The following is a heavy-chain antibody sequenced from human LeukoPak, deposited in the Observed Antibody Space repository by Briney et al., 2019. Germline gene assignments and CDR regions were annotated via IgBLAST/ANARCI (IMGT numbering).Heavy chain of an antibody. CDR1: GGSISSYY. J-gene: IGHJ5*02. V-gene: IGHV4-59*01. Sequence: SETLSLTCTVSGGSISSYYWSWIRQPPGKGLEWIGYIYYSGSTNYNPSLKSRVTISVDTSKNQFSLKLSSVTAAATAVYFCARGGYYGSGNDFRFDPWGQGTLVTVSS. CDR3: ARGGYYGSGNDFRFDP. D-gene: IGHD3-10*01. CDR2: IYYSGST.